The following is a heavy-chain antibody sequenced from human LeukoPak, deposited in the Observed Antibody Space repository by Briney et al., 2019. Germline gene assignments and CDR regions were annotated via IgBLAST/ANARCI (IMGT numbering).Heavy chain of an antibody. J-gene: IGHJ4*02. CDR3: ARAMIPSLSHFDY. V-gene: IGHV3-48*01. CDR2: ISSSSSTI. Sequence: QSGGSLRLSCAASRFTFSSYSMNWVRQAPGKGLEWVSYISSSSSTIYYADSVKGRFTISRDNAKNSLYLQMNSLRAEDTAVYYCARAMIPSLSHFDYWGQGTLVTVSS. CDR1: RFTFSSYS. D-gene: IGHD3-16*01.